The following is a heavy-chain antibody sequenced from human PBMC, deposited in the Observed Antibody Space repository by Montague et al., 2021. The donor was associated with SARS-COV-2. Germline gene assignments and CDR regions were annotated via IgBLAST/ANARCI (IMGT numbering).Heavy chain of an antibody. V-gene: IGHV4-39*07. J-gene: IGHJ6*02. CDR2: IYYSGST. CDR3: ARDLDSFYGMDV. Sequence: SETLSLTCTVSGGSISSSSYYWGWIRRPPGKGLEWIGSIYYSGSTYYNPSLKSRVTISVDTSKNQFSLKLSSVTAADTAVYYCARDLDSFYGMDVWGQGTTVTVSS. CDR1: GGSISSSSYY.